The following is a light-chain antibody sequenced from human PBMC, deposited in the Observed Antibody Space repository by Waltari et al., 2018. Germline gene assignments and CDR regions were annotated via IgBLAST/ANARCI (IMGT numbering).Light chain of an antibody. CDR2: GAS. J-gene: IGKJ1*01. Sequence: EIVLTQSPGSLSSSPGERVTLSCRASQSVSRALAWYQQKPGQAPRLLIFGASNRGTGIPERFSGSGSETDFSLTISRLEPEDFAVYYCQHYVRLPATFGRGTKVEIK. V-gene: IGKV3-20*01. CDR3: QHYVRLPAT. CDR1: QSVSRA.